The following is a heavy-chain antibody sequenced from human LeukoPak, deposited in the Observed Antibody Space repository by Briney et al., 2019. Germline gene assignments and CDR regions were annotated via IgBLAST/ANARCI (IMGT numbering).Heavy chain of an antibody. CDR3: SRENGAFSPFGY. J-gene: IGHJ4*02. Sequence: PSGTLSLTCAVSGGPITTTNWCSWVRQFPGQGLQWIGEVSLEGVRNYNPSLTSRVTMSLDRAKNLLSLNLNSVTAADTAVYYCSRENGAFSPFGYWGQGILVTV. CDR1: GGPITTTNW. V-gene: IGHV4-4*02. D-gene: IGHD2-8*01. CDR2: VSLEGVR.